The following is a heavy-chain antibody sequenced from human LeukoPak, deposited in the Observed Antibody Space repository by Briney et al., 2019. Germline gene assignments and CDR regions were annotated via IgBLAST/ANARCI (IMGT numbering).Heavy chain of an antibody. Sequence: ASVKVSCKPSGGTFSSYAISWVRQAPGQGLEWMGGIIPIFGTANYAQKFQGRVTITADESTSTAYMELSSLRSEDTAVYYCARTPDSSGYYRWSYFDYWGQGTLVTVSS. V-gene: IGHV1-69*13. J-gene: IGHJ4*02. CDR1: GGTFSSYA. CDR2: IIPIFGTA. D-gene: IGHD3-22*01. CDR3: ARTPDSSGYYRWSYFDY.